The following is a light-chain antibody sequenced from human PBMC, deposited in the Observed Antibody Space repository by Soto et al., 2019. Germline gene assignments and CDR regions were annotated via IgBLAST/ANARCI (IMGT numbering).Light chain of an antibody. CDR2: EVS. V-gene: IGLV2-8*01. J-gene: IGLJ2*01. CDR1: SSDVGGYNY. Sequence: QSALTQPHSASGSPGQSVTISCTGTSSDVGGYNYVSWYQQHPGKAPKLMIYEVSKRPSGVPDRFSGSKSGNTASLTVSGLQAEDEADYYCSSYEGSINLRGFGGGTKVTV. CDR3: SSYEGSINLRG.